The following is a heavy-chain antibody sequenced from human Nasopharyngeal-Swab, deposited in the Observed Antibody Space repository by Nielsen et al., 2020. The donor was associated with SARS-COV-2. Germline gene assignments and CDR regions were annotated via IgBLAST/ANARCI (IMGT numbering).Heavy chain of an antibody. CDR3: ARVALGSYLRGRGMDV. CDR1: NGSINSYY. CDR2: IYFSGST. V-gene: IGHV4-59*13. Sequence: SETLSLTCTVSNGSINSYYWSWFRQPPGKGLEWIGYIYFSGSTSYNPSLKSRVTMSVDTSKNQFSLNLTSVTAADTAVYYCARVALGSYLRGRGMDVWGQGTTVTVSS. J-gene: IGHJ6*02. D-gene: IGHD3-16*02.